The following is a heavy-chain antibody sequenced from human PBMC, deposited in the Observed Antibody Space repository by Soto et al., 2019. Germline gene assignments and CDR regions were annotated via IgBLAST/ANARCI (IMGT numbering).Heavy chain of an antibody. CDR1: GFTFRNYA. CDR2: ISSSGDST. Sequence: EVQLLESGGGLVQPGGSLRLSCAATGFTFRNYAMSWVRQAPGKGPDWVSLISSSGDSTNYADSVKGRFTISRDNSKTALDLQMNNLRAEDTALYYCALSWGNAGGSDLWGQGTMVTVSS. V-gene: IGHV3-23*01. D-gene: IGHD3-16*01. CDR3: ALSWGNAGGSDL. J-gene: IGHJ3*01.